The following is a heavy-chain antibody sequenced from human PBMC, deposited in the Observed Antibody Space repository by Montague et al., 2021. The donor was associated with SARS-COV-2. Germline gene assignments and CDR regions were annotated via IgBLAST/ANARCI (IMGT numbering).Heavy chain of an antibody. D-gene: IGHD3-10*01. J-gene: IGHJ4*02. CDR2: ISNDGRT. Sequence: SETLSLTCSISGDSFDSDNFFWGWIRQPPGKRLEWIGVISNDGRTFDNPSLKSRVTISVHTSRNQLSLNVKSVTAADTAVYYCARHRRYDAVTYYPDFWGQGILVTVSS. CDR1: GDSFDSDNFF. V-gene: IGHV4-39*01. CDR3: ARHRRYDAVTYYPDF.